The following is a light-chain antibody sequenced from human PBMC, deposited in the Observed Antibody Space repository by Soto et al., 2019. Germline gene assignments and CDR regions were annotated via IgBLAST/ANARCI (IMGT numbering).Light chain of an antibody. CDR2: GAS. CDR1: QSISSSY. J-gene: IGKJ1*01. V-gene: IGKV3-20*01. CDR3: QQYGSSPWP. Sequence: EIALTQSPGTLYLSPGERATLSCRASQSISSSYLAWYQQKPGQAPRLLIYGASSRATGIPDRFSGSGSGTDFTLTISRLEPEDFAVYYCQQYGSSPWPVGQGTKVEIK.